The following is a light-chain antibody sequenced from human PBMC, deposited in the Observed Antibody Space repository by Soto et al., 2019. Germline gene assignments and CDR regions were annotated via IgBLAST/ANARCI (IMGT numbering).Light chain of an antibody. CDR3: AAWDDSLSGLWV. J-gene: IGLJ3*02. Sequence: QSALTQPPSASGTPGQRVTISCSGSSSNIGSNFVSWYQQLPGTAPKLLIYRSNRRPSGVPDRFSGSRSGTSASLAISGLRSEDEADYYCAAWDDSLSGLWVFGGGTKLTVL. V-gene: IGLV1-47*01. CDR1: SSNIGSNF. CDR2: RSN.